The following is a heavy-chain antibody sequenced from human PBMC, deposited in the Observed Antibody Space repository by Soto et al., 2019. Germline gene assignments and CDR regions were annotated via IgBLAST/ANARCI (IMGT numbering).Heavy chain of an antibody. J-gene: IGHJ4*02. CDR1: GGSFTSNNW. V-gene: IGHV4-4*02. CDR3: ASRDPGTSVDY. Sequence: QVQLQESGPGLVKPSGTLSLTCAVSGGSFTSNNWWTWVRQPPGQGLEWIGEIYRTGSTNYNPSLKSRVTISLDKSENQFSLKVTSLTAADTALYYCASRDPGTSVDYWGQGTLVTVSS. D-gene: IGHD1-7*01. CDR2: IYRTGST.